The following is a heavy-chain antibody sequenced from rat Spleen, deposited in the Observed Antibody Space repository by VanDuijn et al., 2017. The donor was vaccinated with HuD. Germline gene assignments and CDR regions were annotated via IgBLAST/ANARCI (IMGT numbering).Heavy chain of an antibody. CDR1: GFIFSDYY. Sequence: EVQLVESGGGLVQPGRSLKLSCAASGFIFSDYYMAWVRQAPTKGLEWVATISFDGISTYYRDSVQGRFTISRDNAKSTLYLQMNSLRSEDTATYYCARGAGVDYWGQGVMVTVSS. CDR2: ISFDGIST. V-gene: IGHV5S10*01. CDR3: ARGAGVDY. D-gene: IGHD5-1*01. J-gene: IGHJ2*01.